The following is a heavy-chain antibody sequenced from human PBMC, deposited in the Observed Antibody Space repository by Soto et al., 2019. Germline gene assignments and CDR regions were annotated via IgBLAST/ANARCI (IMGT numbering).Heavy chain of an antibody. CDR3: ARVGSGEYVYGSLQH. CDR1: GGSISSGGHY. CDR2: IYYSGTT. Sequence: QVQLQESGPGLVKPSQTLSLTCTVSGGSISSGGHYWSWIRQHPGKGLEWIGYIYYSGTTYYNPSLKSRGTISIDTSQNQSSLKLNSVTAADTAVYYCARVGSGEYVYGSLQHWGQGTLVTVSS. J-gene: IGHJ1*01. D-gene: IGHD3-10*01. V-gene: IGHV4-31*03.